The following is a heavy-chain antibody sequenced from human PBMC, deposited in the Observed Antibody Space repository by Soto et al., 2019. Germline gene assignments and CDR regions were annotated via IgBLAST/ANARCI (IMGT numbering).Heavy chain of an antibody. D-gene: IGHD3-22*01. J-gene: IGHJ4*02. V-gene: IGHV3-23*01. CDR1: GFTFSSYA. Sequence: GWSLRLSCAASGFTFSSYAMSWVRQAPGKGLEWVSAISGSGGSTYYADSVKGRFTISRDNSKNTLYLQMNSLRAEDTAVYYCAKVYYDSSGDYGGVFDYWGQGTLVTVSS. CDR3: AKVYYDSSGDYGGVFDY. CDR2: ISGSGGST.